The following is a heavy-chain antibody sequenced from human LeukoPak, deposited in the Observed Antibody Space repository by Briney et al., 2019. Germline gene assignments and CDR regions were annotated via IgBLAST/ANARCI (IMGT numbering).Heavy chain of an antibody. V-gene: IGHV4-38-2*02. CDR1: SYSISSGYY. Sequence: SETLSLTCTVSSYSISSGYYWGWIRQPPGKGLEWIGSIYHSGSTYYNPSLKSRVTISVDTSKNQFSLKLRSVTAADTAVYYCAREVTGSYSDYWGQGALVTVSS. CDR2: IYHSGST. CDR3: AREVTGSYSDY. D-gene: IGHD1-26*01. J-gene: IGHJ4*02.